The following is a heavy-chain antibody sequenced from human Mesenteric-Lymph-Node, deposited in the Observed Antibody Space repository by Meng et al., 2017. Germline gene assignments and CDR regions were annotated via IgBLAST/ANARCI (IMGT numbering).Heavy chain of an antibody. CDR2: ISYDGSNK. CDR3: GKAARDPDY. V-gene: IGHV3-30*04. Sequence: GGSLRLSCAASGFTFSSYAMHWVRQAPGKGLEWVAVISYDGSNKYYADSVKGRFTITRDNSKNTLFLQMNSLRAEDTALYYCGKAARDPDYWGQGVLVTVSS. J-gene: IGHJ4*02. D-gene: IGHD6-6*01. CDR1: GFTFSSYA.